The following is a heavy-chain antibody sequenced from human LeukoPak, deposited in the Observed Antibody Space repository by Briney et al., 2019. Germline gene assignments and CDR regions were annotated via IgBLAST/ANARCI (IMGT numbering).Heavy chain of an antibody. Sequence: PGGSLRLSCAASGFTFSCYAMSWVRQAPGKGLEWVSAISGSGGSTYYADSVKGRFTISRDDSKNTLYLQMNSLRAEDTAVYYCTTGGVLLWFGELFFDYWGQGTLVTVSS. D-gene: IGHD3-10*01. CDR1: GFTFSCYA. V-gene: IGHV3-23*01. CDR3: TTGGVLLWFGELFFDY. CDR2: ISGSGGST. J-gene: IGHJ4*02.